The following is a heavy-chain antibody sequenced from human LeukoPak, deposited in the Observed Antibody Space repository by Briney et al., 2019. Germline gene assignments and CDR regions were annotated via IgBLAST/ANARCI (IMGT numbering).Heavy chain of an antibody. CDR1: GGTFSSYA. D-gene: IGHD4-23*01. CDR3: ARAGSVVPNTLGY. Sequence: SVKVSCKASGGTFSSYAISWVRQAPGQGLEWMGRIIPILGIANYAQKFQGRVTITADKSTSTAYMELSSLRSEDTAVCYCARAGSVVPNTLGYWGQGTLVTVSS. J-gene: IGHJ4*02. CDR2: IIPILGIA. V-gene: IGHV1-69*04.